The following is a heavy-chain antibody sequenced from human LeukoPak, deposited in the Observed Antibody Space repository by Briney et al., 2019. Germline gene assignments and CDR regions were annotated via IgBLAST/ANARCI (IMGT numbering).Heavy chain of an antibody. J-gene: IGHJ4*02. CDR1: GGSISSSSYY. CDR2: IYYSGST. V-gene: IGHV4-39*01. D-gene: IGHD3-10*01. Sequence: PSETLSLTCTVSGGSISSSSYYWGWIRQPPGKGLEWIGSIYYSGSTYYNPSLKSRVTISVDTSKNQFSLKLSSVTAADTAVYYSARRITMVRGVIPTDYWGQGTLVTVSS. CDR3: ARRITMVRGVIPTDY.